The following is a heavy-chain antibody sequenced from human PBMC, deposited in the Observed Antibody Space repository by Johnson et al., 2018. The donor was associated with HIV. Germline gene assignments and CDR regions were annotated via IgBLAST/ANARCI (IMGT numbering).Heavy chain of an antibody. Sequence: ASRLTFSNYAMSWVREAPGRGLAWVSSTCGSIYFADSGKGRLTISRDNSKNTLYLQINSLRAEDTAVYYCARACSDGYTCDAFDIWGQGTMVTVSS. CDR1: RLTFSNYA. CDR3: ARACSDGYTCDAFDI. J-gene: IGHJ3*02. V-gene: IGHV3-23*01. CDR2: TCGSI. D-gene: IGHD5-24*01.